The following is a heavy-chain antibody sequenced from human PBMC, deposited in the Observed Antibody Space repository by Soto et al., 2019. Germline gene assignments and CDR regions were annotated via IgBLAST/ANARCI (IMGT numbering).Heavy chain of an antibody. CDR1: GGSISSYY. J-gene: IGHJ4*02. V-gene: IGHV4-59*01. Sequence: SETLSLTCTVSGGSISSYYWSWIRQPPGKGLEWIGYIYYSGSTNYNPSLKSRVTISVDTSKNQFSLKLSSVTAADTAVYYCAKITQGGGSFDYWGQGTLVTVSS. CDR3: AKITQGGGSFDY. CDR2: IYYSGST. D-gene: IGHD2-15*01.